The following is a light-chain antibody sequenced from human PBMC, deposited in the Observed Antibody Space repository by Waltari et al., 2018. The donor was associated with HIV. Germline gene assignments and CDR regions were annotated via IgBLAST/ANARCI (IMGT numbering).Light chain of an antibody. V-gene: IGLV1-40*01. CDR3: QSYDSSLSGSV. CDR1: SSNIGAGYD. J-gene: IGLJ3*02. Sequence: QSVLTQPPSVSGAPGQRVTISCTGSSSNIGAGYDVHWYQQLPGTAPKLLIYGHNNRPSGVPDRFSGSKSGTSASLAITGLQAEDEADYYCQSYDSSLSGSVFGGGTNRTVL. CDR2: GHN.